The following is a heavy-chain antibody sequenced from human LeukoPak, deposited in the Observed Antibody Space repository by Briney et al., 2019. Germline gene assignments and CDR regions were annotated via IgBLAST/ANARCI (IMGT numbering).Heavy chain of an antibody. CDR2: IYYSGST. CDR1: GGSISSYY. V-gene: IGHV4-59*01. Sequence: KPSETPSLTCTGSGGSISSYYWGWVRQPPGEGPGGIWDIYYSGSTNYNPSLKSRVTISVDTSKNQFSLKLSSVTAADTAVYYCARAGAKYYYDSSGYYSTAFDIWGQGTMVTVSS. J-gene: IGHJ3*02. D-gene: IGHD3-22*01. CDR3: ARAGAKYYYDSSGYYSTAFDI.